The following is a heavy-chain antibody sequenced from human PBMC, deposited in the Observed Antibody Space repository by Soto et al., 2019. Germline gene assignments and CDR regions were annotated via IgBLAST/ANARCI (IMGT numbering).Heavy chain of an antibody. V-gene: IGHV3-21*06. CDR1: GFTFSSYS. J-gene: IGHJ6*03. CDR3: ARDFKESQYYYYCMDV. CDR2: ISSGSNYT. Sequence: VQLVEPGGGLVQPGGSLRLSCVVSGFTFSSYSMNWVRQAPGKGLEWVSSISSGSNYTYYADSVKGRFTISRDNAKNSVYLQMNSLRAEDTALYYCARDFKESQYYYYCMDVWGKGTTVTVSS. D-gene: IGHD3-10*01.